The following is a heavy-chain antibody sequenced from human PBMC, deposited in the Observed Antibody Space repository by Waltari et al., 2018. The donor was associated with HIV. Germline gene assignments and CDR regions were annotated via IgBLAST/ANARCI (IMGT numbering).Heavy chain of an antibody. Sequence: EVQLVESGGGLVQPGGSLRLPCDATGSTLSSDWMTWVRQAPGKGLEWVANIKEDGSEKWYVDSVKGRFTISRDNAKNSVYLQMNSLRAEDTAVYYCARSRSDAFDLWGQGTMVTVSS. CDR1: GSTLSSDW. CDR2: IKEDGSEK. V-gene: IGHV3-7*01. J-gene: IGHJ3*01. CDR3: ARSRSDAFDL.